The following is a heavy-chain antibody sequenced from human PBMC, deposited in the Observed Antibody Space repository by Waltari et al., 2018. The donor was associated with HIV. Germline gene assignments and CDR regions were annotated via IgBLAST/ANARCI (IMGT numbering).Heavy chain of an antibody. CDR2: ISRSSSSI. CDR3: ARDINGGWGY. Sequence: EVQLVESGGGLVQPGGSLRLSCAASGFTFSNYTMNWVRQDPGKGLRGVSYISRSSSSIFYADSVKGRFTISRDKAKNSLYLQMNSLRVEDTAVYYCARDINGGWGYWGQGTLVTVAS. V-gene: IGHV3-48*01. D-gene: IGHD7-27*01. CDR1: GFTFSNYT. J-gene: IGHJ4*02.